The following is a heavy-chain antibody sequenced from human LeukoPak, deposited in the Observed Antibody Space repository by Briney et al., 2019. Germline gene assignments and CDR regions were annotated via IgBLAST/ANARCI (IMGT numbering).Heavy chain of an antibody. J-gene: IGHJ3*02. CDR1: GGSISSYY. CDR3: ARRKNSGWSTDAFDI. D-gene: IGHD6-19*01. Sequence: TSETLSLTCSVSGGSISSYYWSWIRQPPGKGLEWIGNIYYSGSTNYNPSLKSRVTISVDTSKNQFSLKLRAVTAADTAMYYCARRKNSGWSTDAFDIWGQGTMVTASS. V-gene: IGHV4-59*08. CDR2: IYYSGST.